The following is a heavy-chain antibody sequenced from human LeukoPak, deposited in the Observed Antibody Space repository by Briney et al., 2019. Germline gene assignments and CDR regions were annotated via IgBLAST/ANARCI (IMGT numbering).Heavy chain of an antibody. V-gene: IGHV3-23*01. CDR1: GFSFRNYA. J-gene: IGHJ4*02. CDR2: ISGSDDST. CDR3: TKAKYYHFDY. D-gene: IGHD3-16*01. Sequence: GGSLRLSCAASGFSFRNYAMAWVRQAPGKGLEWVSVISGSDDSTYYADSVRGRFTISRDVSKNTLFLQMNSLRAEDTALYYCTKAKYYHFDYWGQGTLVTVSS.